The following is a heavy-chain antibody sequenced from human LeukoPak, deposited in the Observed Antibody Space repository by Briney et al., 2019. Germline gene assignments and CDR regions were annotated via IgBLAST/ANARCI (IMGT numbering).Heavy chain of an antibody. CDR1: GFTVSSNY. Sequence: GGSLRLSCAAPGFTVSSNYMSWVRQAPGKGLEWVSVIYRDGSTYYADSVKGRFTISRDNSKNTLYLQMNGLRAKDTAVYYCARLSVTTWYYFDYWGQGTLVTVSS. CDR3: ARLSVTTWYYFDY. CDR2: IYRDGST. V-gene: IGHV3-66*01. J-gene: IGHJ4*02. D-gene: IGHD4-17*01.